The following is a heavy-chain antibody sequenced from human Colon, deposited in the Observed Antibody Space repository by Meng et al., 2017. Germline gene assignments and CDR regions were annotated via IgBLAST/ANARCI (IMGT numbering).Heavy chain of an antibody. CDR2: IYPSGRT. CDR3: ARKRTSPGTLGFDY. J-gene: IGHJ4*02. D-gene: IGHD6-13*01. CDR1: GDSLSSGNG. V-gene: IGHV4-4*01. Sequence: VQLQELGPGLVTPQGTPSSTGAVPGDSLSSGNGWTWVRQPPGKGLEWIGEIYPSGRTSSNPSLQGRVTILLDKSKNQFSLELNSVTAADTAIYFCARKRTSPGTLGFDYWGQGTLVTVSS.